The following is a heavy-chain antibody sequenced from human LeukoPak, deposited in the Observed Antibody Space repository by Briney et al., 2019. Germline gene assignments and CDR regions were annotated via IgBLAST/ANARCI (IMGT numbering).Heavy chain of an antibody. CDR2: ISGSGGST. CDR3: AKTQQLPYAFDI. Sequence: GGSLRLSCAASGFTFSSYATSWVRQAPGKGLEWVSAISGSGGSTYYADSVKGRFTISRDNSKNTLYLQMNSLRAEDTAVYYCAKTQQLPYAFDIWGQGTMVTVSS. D-gene: IGHD2-2*01. CDR1: GFTFSSYA. J-gene: IGHJ3*02. V-gene: IGHV3-23*01.